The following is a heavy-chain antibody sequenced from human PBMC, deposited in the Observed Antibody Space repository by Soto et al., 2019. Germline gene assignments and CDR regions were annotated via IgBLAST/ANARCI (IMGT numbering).Heavy chain of an antibody. CDR3: ARELKRHAGRNAFDI. CDR2: INPNSGGT. J-gene: IGHJ3*02. V-gene: IGHV1-2*04. Sequence: ASVKVSCKASGYTFTGYYMHWVRQAPGQGLEWMGWINPNSGGTNYAQKFQGWVTMTRDTSISTAYMELSRLRSDDTAVYYCARELKRHAGRNAFDIWGQGTMGTVSS. CDR1: GYTFTGYY.